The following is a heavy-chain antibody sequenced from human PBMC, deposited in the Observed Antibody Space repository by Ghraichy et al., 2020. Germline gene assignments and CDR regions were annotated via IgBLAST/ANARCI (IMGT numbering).Heavy chain of an antibody. CDR3: ATLKMTTVSKGSDYYYYMDV. J-gene: IGHJ6*03. CDR2: FDPEDGET. CDR1: GYTLTELS. Sequence: ASVKVSCKVSGYTLTELSMHWVRQAPGKGLEWMGGFDPEDGETIYAQKFQGRVTMTEDTSTDTAYMELSSLRSEDTAVYYCATLKMTTVSKGSDYYYYMDVWGKGTTVTVSS. V-gene: IGHV1-24*01. D-gene: IGHD4-11*01.